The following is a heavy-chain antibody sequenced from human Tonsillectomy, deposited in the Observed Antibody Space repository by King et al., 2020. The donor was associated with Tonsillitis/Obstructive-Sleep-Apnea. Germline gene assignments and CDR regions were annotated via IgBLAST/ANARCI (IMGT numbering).Heavy chain of an antibody. Sequence: VQLVESGGGVVQPGGSLRLSCAASGFTFISYAMSWVRQAPGKGLEWVSAISGSGGSTYYADSVKGRFTISRENSKNTLYLPMNILRAEDTAVYYCAKETSTVTTDYYFDYWGQGTLVTVSS. CDR2: ISGSGGST. V-gene: IGHV3-23*04. CDR3: AKETSTVTTDYYFDY. J-gene: IGHJ4*02. CDR1: GFTFISYA. D-gene: IGHD4-17*01.